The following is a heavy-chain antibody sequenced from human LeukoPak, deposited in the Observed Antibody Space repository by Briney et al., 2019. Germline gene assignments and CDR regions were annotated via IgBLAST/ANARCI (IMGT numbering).Heavy chain of an antibody. CDR2: ISYDGSNE. J-gene: IGHJ6*02. CDR3: ARDRSDYSIKYYYYYGMDV. Sequence: GGSLRLSCAASGFTFSSYSMHGVRQAPGKGLEWVAVISYDGSNEYYADSVKGRFTISRDNSKNTLYLQMNSLRAEDTAVYYCARDRSDYSIKYYYYYGMDVWGQGTTVTVSS. V-gene: IGHV3-30-3*01. CDR1: GFTFSSYS. D-gene: IGHD3-16*01.